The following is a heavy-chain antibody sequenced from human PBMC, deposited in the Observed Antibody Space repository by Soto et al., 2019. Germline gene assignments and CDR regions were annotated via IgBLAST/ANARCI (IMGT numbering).Heavy chain of an antibody. D-gene: IGHD6-19*01. Sequence: QVQLVQSGAEVKKPGSSVKVSCKASGGTFSSYAISWVRQAPGQGLEWRGGIIPIFGTANYAQKFQGRVTITADESTSTGYMELSSLRSEDTAVYYCARDHAAVAGTSAFDYWGQGTLVTVSS. CDR1: GGTFSSYA. V-gene: IGHV1-69*01. CDR2: IIPIFGTA. CDR3: ARDHAAVAGTSAFDY. J-gene: IGHJ4*02.